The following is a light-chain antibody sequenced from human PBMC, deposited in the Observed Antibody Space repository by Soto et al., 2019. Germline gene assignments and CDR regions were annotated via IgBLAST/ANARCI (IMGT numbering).Light chain of an antibody. J-gene: IGKJ1*01. CDR2: KAS. V-gene: IGKV1-5*03. CDR3: QQSNSYSGWT. CDR1: QSISSW. Sequence: DIQMTQSPSTLSACVGDRVTITCRASQSISSWLAWYQQKPGKAPKLLIYKASSLESGVPSRFSGSGSGTEFTLTISSLQPDDFATYYCQQSNSYSGWTFGQGTKVDIK.